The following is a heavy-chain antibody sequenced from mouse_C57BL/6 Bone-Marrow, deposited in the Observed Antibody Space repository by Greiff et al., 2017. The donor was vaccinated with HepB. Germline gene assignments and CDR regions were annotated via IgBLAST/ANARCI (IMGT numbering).Heavy chain of an antibody. D-gene: IGHD2-3*01. CDR2: IYPGSGST. CDR1: GYTFTSYW. J-gene: IGHJ2*01. V-gene: IGHV1-55*01. Sequence: QVHVKQPGAELVKPGASVKMSCKASGYTFTSYWITWVKQRPGQGLEWIGDIYPGSGSTNYNEKFKSKATLTVDTSSSTAYMQLSSLTSEDSAVYYCARTGDGHYRDYWGQGTTLTVSS. CDR3: ARTGDGHYRDY.